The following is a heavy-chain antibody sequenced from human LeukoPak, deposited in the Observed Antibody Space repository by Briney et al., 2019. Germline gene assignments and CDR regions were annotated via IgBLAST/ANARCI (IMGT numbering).Heavy chain of an antibody. V-gene: IGHV4-34*01. CDR3: ARKFNSRYFDL. Sequence: SETLSLTCAVYGGSFSGYYWSWIRQPPGKGLEWIGEINHSGSTIYNPSLKSRVTISVDTSKNQFSLKLSSVTAADTAVYYCARKFNSRYFDLWGRGTLVTVSS. CDR2: INHSGST. J-gene: IGHJ2*01. CDR1: GGSFSGYY. D-gene: IGHD4-23*01.